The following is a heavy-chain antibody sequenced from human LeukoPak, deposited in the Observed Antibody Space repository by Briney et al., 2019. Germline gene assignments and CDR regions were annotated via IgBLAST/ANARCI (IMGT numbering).Heavy chain of an antibody. CDR2: ISSSSSYI. CDR1: GFTFSSYS. CDR3: ARERRGYSYGEYYFDY. Sequence: GGSLRLSCAASGFTFSSYSMNWVRQAPGKGLEWVSSISSSSSYIYYADSVKGRFTISRDNAKHSLYLQMNSLRAEDTAVYYCARERRGYSYGEYYFDYWGQGTLVTVSS. V-gene: IGHV3-21*01. D-gene: IGHD5-18*01. J-gene: IGHJ4*02.